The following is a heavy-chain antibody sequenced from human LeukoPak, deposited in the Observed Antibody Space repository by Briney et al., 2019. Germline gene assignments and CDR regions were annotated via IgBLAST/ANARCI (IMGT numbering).Heavy chain of an antibody. CDR2: IYYSGST. V-gene: IGHV4-59*01. CDR1: GGSISSYY. Sequence: PSETLSLTCTVSGGSISSYYWSWIRQPPGKGLEWIGYIYYSGSTNYNPSLKGRVTISVDTSKNQFSLKLSSVTAADTAVYYCARANVRSWFDPWGQGTLVTVSS. D-gene: IGHD1-1*01. J-gene: IGHJ5*02. CDR3: ARANVRSWFDP.